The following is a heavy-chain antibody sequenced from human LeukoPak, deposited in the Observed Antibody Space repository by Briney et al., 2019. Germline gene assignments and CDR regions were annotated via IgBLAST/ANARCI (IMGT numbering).Heavy chain of an antibody. V-gene: IGHV3-9*01. CDR1: GFTFDDYA. Sequence: GRSLRLSCAASGFTFDDYAMHWVRQAPGKGLEWVSGISWNSGSIGYADSVKGRFTISRDNAKSSLYLQMNSLRAEDTALYYCVLPAGPGGFDYWGQGTLVTVSS. D-gene: IGHD1-14*01. CDR3: VLPAGPGGFDY. J-gene: IGHJ4*02. CDR2: ISWNSGSI.